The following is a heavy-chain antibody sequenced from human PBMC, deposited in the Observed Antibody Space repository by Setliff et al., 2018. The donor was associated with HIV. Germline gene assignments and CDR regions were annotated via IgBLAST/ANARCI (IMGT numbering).Heavy chain of an antibody. D-gene: IGHD1-20*01. J-gene: IGHJ4*02. V-gene: IGHV3-7*03. CDR3: ARYNWNPLGYRFDY. CDR2: IKQDGSEK. Sequence: GGSLRLSCAASGFTFSSYWMSWVRQAPGKGMEWVANIKQDGSEKYYVDSVKGRFTISRDNAKNSLYLQMNSLRAEDTAVYYCARYNWNPLGYRFDYWGQGTLVTVSS. CDR1: GFTFSSYW.